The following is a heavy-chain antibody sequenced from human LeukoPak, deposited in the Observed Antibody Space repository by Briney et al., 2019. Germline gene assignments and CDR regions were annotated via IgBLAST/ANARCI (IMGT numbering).Heavy chain of an antibody. D-gene: IGHD4-17*01. CDR1: GGSISSGDYY. Sequence: VKPSETLSLTCTVSGGSISSGDYYWSWIRQPPGKGLEWIGYIYYSGSTYYNPSLKSRVTISVDTSKNQFSLKLSSVTAADTAVYYCAREFVVDYGDYVFRPHAFDIWGQGTMVTVSS. V-gene: IGHV4-30-4*01. CDR3: AREFVVDYGDYVFRPHAFDI. J-gene: IGHJ3*02. CDR2: IYYSGST.